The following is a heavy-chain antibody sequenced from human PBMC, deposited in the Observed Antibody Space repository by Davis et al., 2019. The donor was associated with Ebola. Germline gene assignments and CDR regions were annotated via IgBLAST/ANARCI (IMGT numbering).Heavy chain of an antibody. CDR2: MNPNSCNT. V-gene: IGHV1-8*01. D-gene: IGHD1-1*01. Sequence: ASVKVSCKASGYPFTSYDINWVRPATGQGLEWMGWMNPNSCNTGYAQKFQGRVTMTRNTSISTAYMERSSLRSEDTAVYYCARADGTTYYYYGMDVWGQGTTVTVSS. CDR3: ARADGTTYYYYGMDV. CDR1: GYPFTSYD. J-gene: IGHJ6*02.